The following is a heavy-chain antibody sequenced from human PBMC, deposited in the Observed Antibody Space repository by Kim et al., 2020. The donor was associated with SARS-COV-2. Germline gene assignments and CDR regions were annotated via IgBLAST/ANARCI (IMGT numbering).Heavy chain of an antibody. J-gene: IGHJ5*02. CDR3: ARAKGKTYGSGSSWFDP. CDR1: GYTFTSYG. V-gene: IGHV1-18*01. Sequence: ASVKVSCKASGYTFTSYGISWVRQAPGQGLEWMGWISAYNGNTNYAQKLQGRVTMTTDTSTSTAYMELRSLRSDDTAVYYCARAKGKTYGSGSSWFDPWGQGTLVTVSS. D-gene: IGHD3-10*01. CDR2: ISAYNGNT.